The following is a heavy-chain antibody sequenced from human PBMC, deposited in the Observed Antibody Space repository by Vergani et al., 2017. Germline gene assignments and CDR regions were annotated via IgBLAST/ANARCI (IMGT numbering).Heavy chain of an antibody. D-gene: IGHD4-17*01. J-gene: IGHJ6*03. Sequence: QVQLVQSGAEVKKPGSSVKVSCKASGGTFSSYAISWVRQAPGQGLEWMGGIFPIFGTANYAQKFQGRVTITADESTSTSYMELGSLRSEDTAVYYCARGPSQGYGDYIFDYYMDVWGKGTTVTVSS. CDR1: GGTFSSYA. CDR2: IFPIFGTA. V-gene: IGHV1-69*01. CDR3: ARGPSQGYGDYIFDYYMDV.